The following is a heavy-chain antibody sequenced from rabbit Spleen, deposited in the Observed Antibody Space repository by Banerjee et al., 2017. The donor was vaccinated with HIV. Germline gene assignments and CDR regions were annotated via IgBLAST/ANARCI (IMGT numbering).Heavy chain of an antibody. D-gene: IGHD1-1*01. CDR1: GIDFSVAWY. CDR3: ARDPYVRINVAFNL. Sequence: QSLEESGGDLVKPGASLTLTCTASGIDFSVAWYICWVRQAPGRGLEWIGCIYTGSSGTTNYASWAKGRFTISKTSSTTVTLQMTSLTAADTATYFCARDPYVRINVAFNLWGPGTLVTVS. V-gene: IGHV1S40*01. J-gene: IGHJ4*01. CDR2: IYTGSSGTT.